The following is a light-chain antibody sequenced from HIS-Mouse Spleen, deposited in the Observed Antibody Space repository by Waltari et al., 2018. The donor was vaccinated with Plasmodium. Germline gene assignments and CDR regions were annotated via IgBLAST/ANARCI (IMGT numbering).Light chain of an antibody. CDR2: GAS. V-gene: IGKV3-15*01. J-gene: IGKJ3*01. CDR3: QQYNNWSFT. Sequence: VMTHSPATLSVSPGESANLSCRASQSVSSNLAGYQQKPGQAPRLLIYGASTRATGIPARFSGSGSGTEFTLTISSLQSEDFAVYYCQQYNNWSFTFGPGTKVDIK. CDR1: QSVSSN.